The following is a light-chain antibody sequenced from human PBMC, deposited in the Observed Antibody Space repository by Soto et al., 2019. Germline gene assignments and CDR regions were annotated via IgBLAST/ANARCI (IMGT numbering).Light chain of an antibody. J-gene: IGLJ2*01. V-gene: IGLV2-23*02. CDR3: CSYAGGNTLI. Sequence: QSALTQPASVSGSPGQSITISCTGDSGDVGGYDLVSWFQQHPGEAPRLIISDVTKRPSGVSNRFSGSKSGNTASLTISGLQAEDTANYYCCSYAGGNTLIFGRGTKVTVL. CDR2: DVT. CDR1: SGDVGGYDL.